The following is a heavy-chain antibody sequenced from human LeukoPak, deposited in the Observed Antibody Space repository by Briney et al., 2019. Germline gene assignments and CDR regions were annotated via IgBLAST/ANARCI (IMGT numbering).Heavy chain of an antibody. J-gene: IGHJ4*02. Sequence: SGGSLRLSCAASGFTFSSYWMHWVRQAPGKGLVWVSRISPDGSSTTYADSAKGRFTISRDNAKDTLYLQMNSLRAEDTAVYYCASYYGDYVWVYYWGQGTLVTVSS. CDR2: ISPDGSST. CDR3: ASYYGDYVWVYY. D-gene: IGHD4-17*01. V-gene: IGHV3-74*01. CDR1: GFTFSSYW.